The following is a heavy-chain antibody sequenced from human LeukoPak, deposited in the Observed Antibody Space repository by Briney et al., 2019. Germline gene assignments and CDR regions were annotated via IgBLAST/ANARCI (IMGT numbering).Heavy chain of an antibody. J-gene: IGHJ6*02. D-gene: IGHD5-12*01. Sequence: GGSLRLSCAASGFTFSSYDMHWVRQATGKGLEWVSAIGTAGDTYYPGSVKGRFTISRENAKNSLYLQMNSLRAGDTAVYYCARAYSENYSGYFYYYYGMDVWGQGTTVTVSS. CDR1: GFTFSSYD. CDR3: ARAYSENYSGYFYYYYGMDV. V-gene: IGHV3-13*01. CDR2: IGTAGDT.